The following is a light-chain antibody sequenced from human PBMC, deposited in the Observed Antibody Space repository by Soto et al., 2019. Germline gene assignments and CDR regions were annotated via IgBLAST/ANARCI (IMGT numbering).Light chain of an antibody. J-gene: IGKJ2*01. Sequence: DIQMTQSPSTLSASVGDRVTITCRASQSISSWLAWYQQKPGKAPKLLIYKASSLESGVPSRFSGSGSGTDFTLTIRSLQPDDFATYYCQQYNSYPYTFGQGTKLDIK. CDR3: QQYNSYPYT. CDR2: KAS. V-gene: IGKV1-5*03. CDR1: QSISSW.